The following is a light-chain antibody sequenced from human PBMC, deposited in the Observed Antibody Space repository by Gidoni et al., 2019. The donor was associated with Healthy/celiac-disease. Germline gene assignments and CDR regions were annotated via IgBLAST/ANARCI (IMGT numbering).Light chain of an antibody. Sequence: EIVFTHAPATLSLSPGERATLSCRASQSVSSYLAWYQQKPGQAPRPLIYDASNRATGLPARFSGSGSGTDFTLTISSLEPEDFAVYYCQQRSNWPMCSFGQGTKLEIK. J-gene: IGKJ2*04. CDR3: QQRSNWPMCS. CDR1: QSVSSY. V-gene: IGKV3-11*01. CDR2: DAS.